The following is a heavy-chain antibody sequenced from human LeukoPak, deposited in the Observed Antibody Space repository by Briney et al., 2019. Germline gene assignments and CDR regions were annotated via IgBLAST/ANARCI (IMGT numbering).Heavy chain of an antibody. Sequence: SETLSLTCTVSGGSISSYYWSWIRQPPGKGLEWIGYIYYSGSTNYNPSLKSRVTISVDTSKNQFSLKLSSVTAADTAVYYCATSLWFGESDGWFDPWAREPWSPSPQ. CDR3: ATSLWFGESDGWFDP. D-gene: IGHD3-10*01. CDR1: GGSISSYY. J-gene: IGHJ5*02. V-gene: IGHV4-59*08. CDR2: IYYSGST.